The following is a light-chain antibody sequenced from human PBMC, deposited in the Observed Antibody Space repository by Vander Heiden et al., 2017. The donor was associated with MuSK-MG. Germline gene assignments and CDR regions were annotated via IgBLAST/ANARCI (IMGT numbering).Light chain of an antibody. CDR2: KHR. CDR3: QSADSTGASRV. V-gene: IGLV3-25*03. Sequence: SYELTQTPSVSVSPGQTARITCPGDALPKQYSYWYQQKAGQAPILIIYKHRERPSGIPERFSGSTSGTTVTLTISGVQAEDEADYYCQSADSTGASRVFGGGTRLTVL. J-gene: IGLJ3*02. CDR1: ALPKQY.